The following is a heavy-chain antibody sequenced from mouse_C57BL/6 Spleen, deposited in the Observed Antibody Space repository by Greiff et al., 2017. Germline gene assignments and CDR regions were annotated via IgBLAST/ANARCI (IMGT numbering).Heavy chain of an antibody. CDR1: GYTFTSYW. J-gene: IGHJ4*01. D-gene: IGHD4-1*01. V-gene: IGHV1-69*01. Sequence: VQLQQPGAELVMPGASVKLSCKASGYTFTSYWMHWVKQRPGQGLEWIGEIDPSDSYTNYNQKFKGKSTLTVDKSSSTAYMQLSSLTSEDSAVYSCARRLTGTGAMDYWGQGTSVTVSS. CDR3: ARRLTGTGAMDY. CDR2: IDPSDSYT.